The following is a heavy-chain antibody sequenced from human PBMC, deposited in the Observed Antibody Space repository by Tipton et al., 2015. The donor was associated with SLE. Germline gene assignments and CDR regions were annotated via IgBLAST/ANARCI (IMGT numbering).Heavy chain of an antibody. J-gene: IGHJ2*01. V-gene: IGHV3-21*01. CDR3: MTSEPPVYFDL. D-gene: IGHD1-14*01. Sequence: SLRLSCAASGFTFSSYSMSWVRQAPGKGLEWVSSISSSSSYIYCADSVKGRFTISRDNAKNSLYLQMNSLRAEDTAVYYCMTSEPPVYFDLWGRGTLVTVSS. CDR1: GFTFSSYS. CDR2: ISSSSSYI.